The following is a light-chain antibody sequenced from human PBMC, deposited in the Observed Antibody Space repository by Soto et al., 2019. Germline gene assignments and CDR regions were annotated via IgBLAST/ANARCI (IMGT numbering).Light chain of an antibody. CDR2: GAS. CDR3: QRYVSSPWA. Sequence: EIVLAQSPGTLSLSPGERATLSCRASQSVTNSFLAWYQQKPGQAARLLIYGASRRATGISDRFTGSGSGTDFPLTISRLEPEDSAVYYCQRYVSSPWAFGQGTKVEI. CDR1: QSVTNSF. J-gene: IGKJ1*01. V-gene: IGKV3-20*01.